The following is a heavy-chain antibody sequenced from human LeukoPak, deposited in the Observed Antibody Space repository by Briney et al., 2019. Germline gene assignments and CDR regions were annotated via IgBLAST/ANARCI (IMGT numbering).Heavy chain of an antibody. J-gene: IGHJ5*02. Sequence: SETLSLTCTVSGGSISSSSSYWGWIRQPPGKGLEWIGSIYYSGSTYYNPSLKSRVTISVDTSKNQFSLKLSSVTAADTAVYYCARRLAAAGYNWFDPWGQGTLVTVSS. V-gene: IGHV4-39*01. CDR2: IYYSGST. CDR1: GGSISSSSSY. CDR3: ARRLAAAGYNWFDP. D-gene: IGHD6-13*01.